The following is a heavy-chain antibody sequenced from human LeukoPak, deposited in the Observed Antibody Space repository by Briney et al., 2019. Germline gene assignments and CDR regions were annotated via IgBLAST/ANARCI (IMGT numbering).Heavy chain of an antibody. Sequence: PGGSLRLSCVASGFTFSSYEMNWVRQAPGRGLEWISYMSFSGSTIYYADSVKGRFTISRDNAKNSLYLQVNSLRAEDTAVYYCASDAFDVWGQGTMVAVSS. V-gene: IGHV3-48*03. CDR3: ASDAFDV. CDR1: GFTFSSYE. CDR2: MSFSGSTI. J-gene: IGHJ3*01.